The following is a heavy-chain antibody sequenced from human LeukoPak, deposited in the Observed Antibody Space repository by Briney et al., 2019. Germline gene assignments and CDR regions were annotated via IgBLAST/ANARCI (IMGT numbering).Heavy chain of an antibody. CDR2: IKQDGSEK. Sequence: GGSLRLSCAASGFTFSRFTMNWVRQAPGRGLEWVANIKQDGSEKFYVDSVKGRFTISRDNAKNSLYLQMNSLRAEDTAVYYCAKAGTISWYMDYWGQGILVTVSS. D-gene: IGHD6-13*01. CDR3: AKAGTISWYMDY. CDR1: GFTFSRFT. V-gene: IGHV3-7*01. J-gene: IGHJ4*02.